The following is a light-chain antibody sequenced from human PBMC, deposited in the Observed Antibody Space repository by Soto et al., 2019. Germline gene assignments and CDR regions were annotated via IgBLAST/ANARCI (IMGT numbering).Light chain of an antibody. CDR3: QHYDSLPIT. J-gene: IGKJ5*01. CDR1: QSVSSN. CDR2: AAS. Sequence: EIVMTQSPASLSVSPGESATLSCRASQSVSSNLAWYQQKPGQAPRVLIYAASTRATGIPDRFTGSWSGTECTLTISSLHSEDVGVFYCQHYDSLPITLGQGTRLEIK. V-gene: IGKV3-15*01.